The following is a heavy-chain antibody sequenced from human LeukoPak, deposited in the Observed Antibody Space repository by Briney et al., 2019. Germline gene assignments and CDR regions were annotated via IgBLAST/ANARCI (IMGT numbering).Heavy chain of an antibody. V-gene: IGHV1-2*02. Sequence: ASVKVSCKASGYTFTDYYTHWVRQAPGQGLEWMGWINPKSAGTNYAQKFQGRVTMTRDTSISTAYMELSRLRSDDTAVYYCARDRDSSSWYLSGHWFDPWGQGTLVTVSS. CDR3: ARDRDSSSWYLSGHWFDP. J-gene: IGHJ5*02. CDR1: GYTFTDYY. CDR2: INPKSAGT. D-gene: IGHD6-13*01.